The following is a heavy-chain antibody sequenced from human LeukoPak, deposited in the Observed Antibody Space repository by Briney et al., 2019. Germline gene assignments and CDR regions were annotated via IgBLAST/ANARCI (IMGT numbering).Heavy chain of an antibody. J-gene: IGHJ3*02. CDR1: GFAFGSEA. CDR3: ARVQYSSSLSAFDI. V-gene: IGHV3-23*01. Sequence: GGSLRLSCAVSGFAFGSEAMSWVRQSPARGLEWVASISPGGGTTYYADSVKGRFTISRDNSKNTLYLQMNSLRAEDTAVYYCARVQYSSSLSAFDIWGQGTMVTVSS. D-gene: IGHD6-13*01. CDR2: ISPGGGTT.